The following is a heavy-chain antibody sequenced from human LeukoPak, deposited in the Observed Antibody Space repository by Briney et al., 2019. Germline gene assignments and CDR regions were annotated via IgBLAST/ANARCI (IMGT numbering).Heavy chain of an antibody. J-gene: IGHJ4*02. V-gene: IGHV3-21*01. CDR3: ARSDYGDYGIGY. CDR2: ISSSSSYI. D-gene: IGHD4-17*01. Sequence: GGSLRLSCVASGFTFSSYAINWFRQAPGKGLEWVSSISSSSSYIYYADSVKGRFTISRDNAKNSLYLQMNSLRAEDTAVYYCARSDYGDYGIGYWGQGTLVTVSS. CDR1: GFTFSSYA.